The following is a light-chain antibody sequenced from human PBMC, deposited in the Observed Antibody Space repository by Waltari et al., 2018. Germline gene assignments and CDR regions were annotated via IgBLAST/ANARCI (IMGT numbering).Light chain of an antibody. V-gene: IGKV1-39*01. Sequence: DIQMTQSPSSLSASVGDRVTITCRAAQRISSYLNWYQVKPGKAPKLLIYSTSTLQNGVPSRFSGSGAGTQFTLTISGLQPEDFATYYCQQYNSYSTLTFGGGTKVEIK. CDR3: QQYNSYSTLT. CDR1: QRISSY. CDR2: STS. J-gene: IGKJ4*01.